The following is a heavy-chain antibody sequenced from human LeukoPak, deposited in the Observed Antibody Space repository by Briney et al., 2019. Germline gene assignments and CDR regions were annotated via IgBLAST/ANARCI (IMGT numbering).Heavy chain of an antibody. D-gene: IGHD3-22*01. V-gene: IGHV1-46*01. CDR2: SNPSGGNT. Sequence: ASVKVSCKASGYTFTSYYMHWVRQAPGQGLEWMGRSNPSGGNTNYAQKLQGRVTMTTDTSTNTAYMELRSLRSDDTAMYYCARDVGLYSSSSPPFDYWGQGTLVTVSS. J-gene: IGHJ4*02. CDR3: ARDVGLYSSSSPPFDY. CDR1: GYTFTSYY.